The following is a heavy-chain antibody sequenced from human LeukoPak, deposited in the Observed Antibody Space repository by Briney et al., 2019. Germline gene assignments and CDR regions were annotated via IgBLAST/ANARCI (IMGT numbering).Heavy chain of an antibody. D-gene: IGHD3-10*01. Sequence: SETLSLTCTVSGGSISSSSYYWGWIRQPPGKGLEWIGSIYYSGSTYYNPSLKSRVTISVGTSKNQFSLKLSSVTAADTAVYYCARYYYGSGSLSFDYWGQGTLVTVSS. J-gene: IGHJ4*02. V-gene: IGHV4-39*01. CDR3: ARYYYGSGSLSFDY. CDR2: IYYSGST. CDR1: GGSISSSSYY.